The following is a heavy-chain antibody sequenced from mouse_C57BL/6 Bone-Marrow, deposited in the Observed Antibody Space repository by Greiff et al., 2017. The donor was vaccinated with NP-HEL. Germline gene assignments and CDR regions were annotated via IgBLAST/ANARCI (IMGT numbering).Heavy chain of an antibody. CDR1: GFTFSSYT. CDR3: ARQCYGSRGYFDY. V-gene: IGHV5-9*01. J-gene: IGHJ2*01. CDR2: ISGGGGNT. Sequence: EVKLMESGGGLVKPGGSLKLSCAASGFTFSSYTMSWVRQTPEKRLEWVATISGGGGNTYYPDSVKGRFTISRDNAKNTLYLQMSSLRSEDTALYYCARQCYGSRGYFDYWGQGTTLTVSS. D-gene: IGHD1-1*01.